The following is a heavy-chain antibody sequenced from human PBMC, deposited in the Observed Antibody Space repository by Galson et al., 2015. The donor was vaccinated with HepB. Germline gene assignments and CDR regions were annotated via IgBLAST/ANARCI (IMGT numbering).Heavy chain of an antibody. V-gene: IGHV3-23*01. CDR3: AKGGHVVPAEAYYFDY. Sequence: SLRLSCAASGFTFSSYAMSWVRQAPGKGLEWVSAISGSGGSTYYADSVKGLFTISRDNSKNTLYLQMNSLRAEDTAVYYCAKGGHVVPAEAYYFDYWGQGTLVTVSS. CDR1: GFTFSSYA. J-gene: IGHJ4*02. CDR2: ISGSGGST. D-gene: IGHD2-2*01.